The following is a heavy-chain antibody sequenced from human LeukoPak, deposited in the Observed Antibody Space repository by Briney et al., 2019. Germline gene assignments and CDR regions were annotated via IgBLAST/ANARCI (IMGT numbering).Heavy chain of an antibody. CDR1: GFTFSDYY. J-gene: IGHJ4*02. CDR3: ARDKDYYGSGSYLNYFDY. Sequence: RPGGSLRLSGAASGFTFSDYYMSWIRQAPGKGLEWVSYISSSGSTIYYADSVKGRFTISRDNAKNSLYLQMNSLRAEDTAVYYCARDKDYYGSGSYLNYFDYWGQGTLVTVSS. CDR2: ISSSGSTI. D-gene: IGHD3-10*01. V-gene: IGHV3-11*01.